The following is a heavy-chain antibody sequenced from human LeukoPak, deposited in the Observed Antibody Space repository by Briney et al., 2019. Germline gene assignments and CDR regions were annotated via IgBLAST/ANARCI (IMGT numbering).Heavy chain of an antibody. Sequence: GESLKISCKGSGYSFTSYWIGWVRQMPGKGLEWMGIIYPGDSDTRYSPSFQGQVTISADESISTAYLQWSSLKASDTAMYYCASSIRYYDFWSGYYTSYYFDYWGQGTLVTVSS. CDR2: IYPGDSDT. CDR1: GYSFTSYW. CDR3: ASSIRYYDFWSGYYTSYYFDY. J-gene: IGHJ4*02. V-gene: IGHV5-51*01. D-gene: IGHD3-3*01.